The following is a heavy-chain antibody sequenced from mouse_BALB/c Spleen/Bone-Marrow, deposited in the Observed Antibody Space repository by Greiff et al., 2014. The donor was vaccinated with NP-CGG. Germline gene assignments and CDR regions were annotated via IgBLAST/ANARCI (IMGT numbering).Heavy chain of an antibody. Sequence: QVQPKESGPGLVAPSQSLSITCTVSGFSLTSYGVHWVRQPPGKGLEWLGVIWADGSTNYNSALMSRLSISKDNSKSQVFLKMNSLQTDDTAMYYCSRITTATGAMDYWGQGTSVTVSS. CDR3: SRITTATGAMDY. V-gene: IGHV2-9*02. CDR2: IWADGST. D-gene: IGHD1-2*01. CDR1: GFSLTSYG. J-gene: IGHJ4*01.